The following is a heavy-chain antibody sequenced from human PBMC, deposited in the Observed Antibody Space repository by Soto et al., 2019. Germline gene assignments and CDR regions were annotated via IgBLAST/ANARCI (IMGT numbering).Heavy chain of an antibody. J-gene: IGHJ5*02. CDR3: ARGSTSLLPDP. D-gene: IGHD2-15*01. CDR2: IYYSGST. V-gene: IGHV4-59*01. CDR1: GGSISSYY. Sequence: QVQLQESGPGLVKPSETLSLSCTVSGGSISSYYWSWIRQPAGKGLEWIGYIYYSGSTKYKPSLRSRVTISVDTSKNQFSLKLSSVTAADTAVYYCARGSTSLLPDPWGQGTLVTVSS.